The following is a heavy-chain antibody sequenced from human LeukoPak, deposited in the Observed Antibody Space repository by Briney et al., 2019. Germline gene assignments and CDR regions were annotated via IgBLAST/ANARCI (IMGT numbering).Heavy chain of an antibody. J-gene: IGHJ5*02. Sequence: SETLSLTCTVSGGSISSSSYYWGWIRQPPGKGLEWIGSVFYSGSAYYNPSLRSRVTISVDTSKGQFSLKLSSVTAADTAVYYCARPIASTGRGFDPWGQGTLVTVSS. V-gene: IGHV4-39*01. CDR2: VFYSGSA. D-gene: IGHD3-3*02. CDR1: GGSISSSSYY. CDR3: ARPIASTGRGFDP.